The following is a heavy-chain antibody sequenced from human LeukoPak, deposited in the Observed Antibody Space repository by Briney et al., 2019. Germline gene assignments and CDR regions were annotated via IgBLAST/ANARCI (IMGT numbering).Heavy chain of an antibody. CDR2: IYTDGST. D-gene: IGHD1/OR15-1a*01. Sequence: SETLSPTCTVSGGSISSYYWSWIRQPAGKGLEWIGRIYTDGSTKYNPSLKSRVTISLVMSRSQFSLKLTSVTAADTAMYYCARVGNNYFDLWGQGTLVTVSS. V-gene: IGHV4-4*07. J-gene: IGHJ4*02. CDR3: ARVGNNYFDL. CDR1: GGSISSYY.